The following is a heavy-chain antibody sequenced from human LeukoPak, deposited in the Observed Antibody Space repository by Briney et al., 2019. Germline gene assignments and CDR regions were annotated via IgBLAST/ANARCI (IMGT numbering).Heavy chain of an antibody. J-gene: IGHJ6*02. D-gene: IGHD3-10*01. Sequence: GGSLRLSCAASGFTFSSYAMHWVRQAPGKGLEYVSAISSNGGSTYYANSVKGRFTISRDNSKNTLYLQMGSLRAEDMAVYYCARDGGVWFGELSPGYYSMDVWGHGTTVTVSS. CDR2: ISSNGGST. CDR3: ARDGGVWFGELSPGYYSMDV. CDR1: GFTFSSYA. V-gene: IGHV3-64*01.